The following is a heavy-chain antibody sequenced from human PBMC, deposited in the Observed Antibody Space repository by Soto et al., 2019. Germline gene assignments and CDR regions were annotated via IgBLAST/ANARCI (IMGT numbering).Heavy chain of an antibody. D-gene: IGHD2-2*02. CDR2: IIPIFGTA. J-gene: IGHJ6*02. Sequence: SVKVSCKASGGTFSSYAISWVRQAPGQGLEWMGGIIPIFGTANYAQKFQGRVTITADESTSTAYMELSSLRSEDTAVYYCAREDVVVVPAAILRYYGMDVWGQGTTATVSS. V-gene: IGHV1-69*13. CDR3: AREDVVVVPAAILRYYGMDV. CDR1: GGTFSSYA.